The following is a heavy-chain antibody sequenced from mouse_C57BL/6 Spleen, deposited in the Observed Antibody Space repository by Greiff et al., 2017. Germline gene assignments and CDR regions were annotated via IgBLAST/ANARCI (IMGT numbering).Heavy chain of an antibody. V-gene: IGHV3-6*01. CDR1: GYSITSGYY. CDR2: ISYDGSN. D-gene: IGHD2-4*01. Sequence: EVQLVESGPGLVKPSQSLSLTCSVTGYSITSGYYWNCLRPFPGNQLEWMGYISYDGSNNYNPSLKNRISITRDTSKNQFFLKLNSVTTEDTATYYSAIYYEYGYFDVWGTGTTVTVSS. CDR3: AIYYEYGYFDV. J-gene: IGHJ1*03.